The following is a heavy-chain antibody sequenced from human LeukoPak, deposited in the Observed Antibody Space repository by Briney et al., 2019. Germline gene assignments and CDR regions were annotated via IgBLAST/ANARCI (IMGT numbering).Heavy chain of an antibody. CDR3: AREDYYDSGSNDY. CDR1: GYTFTTYN. J-gene: IGHJ4*02. V-gene: IGHV1-8*03. D-gene: IGHD3-22*01. CDR2: MNPNSGNT. Sequence: ASVKVSCKASGYTFTTYNITWVRQATGQGLEWMGWMNPNSGNTAYAQKFQGRVTITRNTSISTAYMELSSLRSEDTAVYYCAREDYYDSGSNDYWGQGTLVTVSS.